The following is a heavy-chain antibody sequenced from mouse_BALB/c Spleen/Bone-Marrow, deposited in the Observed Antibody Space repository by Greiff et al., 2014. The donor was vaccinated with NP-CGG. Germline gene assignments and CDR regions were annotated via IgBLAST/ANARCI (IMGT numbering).Heavy chain of an antibody. V-gene: IGHV1-61*01. J-gene: IGHJ3*01. D-gene: IGHD2-4*01. CDR2: IDPSDSET. CDR3: ARGYMRGYDYDWFAY. Sequence: VQLQQSGAELVRPGASVRLSCKASGYTFTSCWMNWVKQRPGQGLEWIGMIDPSDSETHYNQMFKDKATLTVDKFSNTAYMQLSSLTSEDSAIYYCARGYMRGYDYDWFAYWGQGTLVTVSA. CDR1: GYTFTSCW.